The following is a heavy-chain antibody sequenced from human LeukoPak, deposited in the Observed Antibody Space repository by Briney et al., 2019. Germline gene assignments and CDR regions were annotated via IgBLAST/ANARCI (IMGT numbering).Heavy chain of an antibody. Sequence: PGGSLRLSCAASGFTFSSYAMHWVRQAPGKGLEWVEVISYDGSNKYYADSVKGRFTISRDNSKNTLYLQMNSLRAEDTAVYYCARGAIVVVPAAKWFDYWGQGTLVTVSS. CDR3: ARGAIVVVPAAKWFDY. J-gene: IGHJ4*02. CDR1: GFTFSSYA. CDR2: ISYDGSNK. D-gene: IGHD2-2*01. V-gene: IGHV3-30*04.